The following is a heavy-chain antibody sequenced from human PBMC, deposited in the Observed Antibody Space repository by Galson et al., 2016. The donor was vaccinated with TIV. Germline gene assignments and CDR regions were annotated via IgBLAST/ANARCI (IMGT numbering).Heavy chain of an antibody. Sequence: SVKVSCKASGGTFSSYGISWVRQAPGQGLEWMGGINPVFGIPNSAQKFQGRVTITADESTSTAYMELTSLRSEDTAVDYWARGKARVINYYYYMDVWGKGTTITVSS. D-gene: IGHD3-3*01. J-gene: IGHJ6*03. CDR1: GGTFSSYG. CDR3: ARGKARVINYYYYMDV. V-gene: IGHV1-69*13. CDR2: INPVFGIP.